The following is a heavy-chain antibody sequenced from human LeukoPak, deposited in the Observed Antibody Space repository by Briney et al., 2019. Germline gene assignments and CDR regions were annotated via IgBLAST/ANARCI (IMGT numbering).Heavy chain of an antibody. CDR2: IYYSGNT. CDR3: ARDSGDWFDP. CDR1: GGSISSYL. Sequence: SETLSLTCTVSGGSISSYLWTWIRQHPGKGLEWIGYIYYSGNTYYNPSLKSRVTISVDTSKNQFSLKLSSVTAADTAVYYSARDSGDWFDPWGQGTLVTVSS. V-gene: IGHV4-31*03. J-gene: IGHJ5*02.